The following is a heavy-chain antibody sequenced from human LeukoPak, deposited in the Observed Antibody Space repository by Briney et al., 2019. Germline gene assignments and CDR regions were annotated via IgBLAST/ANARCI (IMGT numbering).Heavy chain of an antibody. J-gene: IGHJ4*02. Sequence: TGGSLRLSCAASGFTFADYGMSWVRQAPGKGLEWVSAISARGGGTYYADSVKGRFTISRDNSKSTLYLQMNSLRADDMAVYYCAKRSDYSGNWNYFDYWGQGTPVTVSS. CDR3: AKRSDYSGNWNYFDY. D-gene: IGHD4-23*01. CDR2: ISARGGGT. V-gene: IGHV3-23*01. CDR1: GFTFADYG.